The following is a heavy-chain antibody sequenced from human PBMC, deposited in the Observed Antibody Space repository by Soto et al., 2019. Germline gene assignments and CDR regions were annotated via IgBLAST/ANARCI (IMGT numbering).Heavy chain of an antibody. J-gene: IGHJ4*02. V-gene: IGHV4-39*01. CDR3: ARHHHQEDGSKKGFDH. CDR1: GDSISSSTYS. D-gene: IGHD2-15*01. Sequence: SETLSLTCTVSGDSISSSTYSWGWIRQPPGKGLEYVGTIYYSGKTYYNWPLESRVTMSLDTSKNQFSLRLTSVTAADTALYYCARHHHQEDGSKKGFDHSSQGTLVTVSS. CDR2: IYYSGKT.